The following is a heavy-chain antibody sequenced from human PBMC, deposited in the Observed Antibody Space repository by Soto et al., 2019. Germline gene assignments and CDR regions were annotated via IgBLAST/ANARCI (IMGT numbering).Heavy chain of an antibody. J-gene: IGHJ4*02. V-gene: IGHV3-23*01. Sequence: GGSLRLSCAASGFSVSRYAMMWVRQPPGKGQEWVAGMTGSGGDIRYTDPVKGRFTISKDNSKNTLYLQMNSLRAEDTAIYYCAKDAVYGDGLWLAGNWGQGALVTVSS. CDR1: GFSVSRYA. D-gene: IGHD2-21*02. CDR3: AKDAVYGDGLWLAGN. CDR2: MTGSGGDI.